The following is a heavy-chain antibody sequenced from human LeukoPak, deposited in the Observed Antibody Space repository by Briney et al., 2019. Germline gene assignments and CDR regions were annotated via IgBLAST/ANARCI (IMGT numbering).Heavy chain of an antibody. D-gene: IGHD6-13*01. J-gene: IGHJ5*02. V-gene: IGHV4-34*01. CDR3: ARDLRYSSSWYNWFDP. Sequence: SSEPLSLTCTVSGGSFSGYYWSWIRQPPGKGLEWIGEINHSGSTNYNPSLKSRVTISVDTSKNQFSLKLSSVTAADTVVYYCARDLRYSSSWYNWFDPWGQGTLVTVSS. CDR2: INHSGST. CDR1: GGSFSGYY.